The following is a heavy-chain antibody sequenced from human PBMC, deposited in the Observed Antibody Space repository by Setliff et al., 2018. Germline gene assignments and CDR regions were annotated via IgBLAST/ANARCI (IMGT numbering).Heavy chain of an antibody. Sequence: PSETLSLTCTVSGGSISSYYWSWIRQPPGKELEWIGQIYTSWSTNYNPSLKSRVTISLDTSKNQFSLSLTSVTAEDTAVYYCARMSGFQYIDVWDKGTTVTVSS. CDR3: ARMSGFQYIDV. D-gene: IGHD3-3*01. V-gene: IGHV4-4*09. CDR2: IYTSWST. J-gene: IGHJ6*03. CDR1: GGSISSYY.